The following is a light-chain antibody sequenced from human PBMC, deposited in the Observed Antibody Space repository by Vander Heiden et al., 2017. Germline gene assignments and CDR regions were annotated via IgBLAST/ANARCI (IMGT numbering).Light chain of an antibody. V-gene: IGLV2-14*01. CDR1: SSDVVGYNY. Sequence: QSALTHPASVTGSPGPSSPISSTGTSSDVVGYNYVSWYQQQPGKAPKLMIYDVSNRPAGVSHRFSGSKSGNTASLTISGLQAEDEADYYCNSYTSNSSHVVFGGGTKLTVL. J-gene: IGLJ2*01. CDR3: NSYTSNSSHVV. CDR2: DVS.